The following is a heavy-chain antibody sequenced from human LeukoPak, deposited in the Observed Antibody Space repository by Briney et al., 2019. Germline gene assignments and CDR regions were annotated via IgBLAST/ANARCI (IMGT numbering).Heavy chain of an antibody. Sequence: GRSLRLSCAASGFTFSSYGMHWVRQAPGKGLEWVAVISYDGSNKYYADSVKGRFTISRDNSKNTLYLQMNSLRAEDTAVYYCAKDPNPSYRYHPIDYWGQGTLVTVSS. J-gene: IGHJ4*02. D-gene: IGHD3-16*02. V-gene: IGHV3-30*18. CDR1: GFTFSSYG. CDR2: ISYDGSNK. CDR3: AKDPNPSYRYHPIDY.